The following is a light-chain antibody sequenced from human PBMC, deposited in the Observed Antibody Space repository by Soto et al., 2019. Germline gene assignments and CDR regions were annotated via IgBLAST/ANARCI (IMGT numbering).Light chain of an antibody. Sequence: DIQMTQSPSTLSASVGDRVTITCRASQSISSWLAWYQQIPGKAPKLLIYDASSLESGVPSRFSGSGSGTEFTLTISSLQPDDFATYYCQQYNSYPITFGQGTRLEI. J-gene: IGKJ5*01. CDR2: DAS. V-gene: IGKV1-5*01. CDR1: QSISSW. CDR3: QQYNSYPIT.